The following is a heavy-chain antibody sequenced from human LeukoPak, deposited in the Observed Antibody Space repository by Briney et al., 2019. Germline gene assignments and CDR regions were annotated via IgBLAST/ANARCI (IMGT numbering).Heavy chain of an antibody. V-gene: IGHV4-38-2*02. D-gene: IGHD6-13*01. CDR3: AGYSNSWLGWSDP. J-gene: IGHJ5*02. CDR2: IYHSGST. Sequence: PSETLSLTCTVSGYSINSGYYWSWIRQPPGKGLEWIGSIYHSGSTYYNPSLKSRVTISVDTSKNQFSLKLSSVTAADTAVYYCAGYSNSWLGWSDPWGQGTLVTVSS. CDR1: GYSINSGYY.